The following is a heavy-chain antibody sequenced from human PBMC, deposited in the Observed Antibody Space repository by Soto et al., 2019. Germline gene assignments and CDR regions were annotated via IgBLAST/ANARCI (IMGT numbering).Heavy chain of an antibody. CDR2: ISSSSSTI. V-gene: IGHV3-48*01. CDR1: GFTFSSDS. CDR3: ARERGYSGYDSGWFDP. D-gene: IGHD5-12*01. J-gene: IGHJ5*02. Sequence: GGSLRLSCAASGFTFSSDSMNWVRQAPGKGLEWVSYISSSSSTIYYADSVKGRFTISRDNAKNSLYLQMNSLRAEDTAVYYCARERGYSGYDSGWFDPWGQGTLVTVS.